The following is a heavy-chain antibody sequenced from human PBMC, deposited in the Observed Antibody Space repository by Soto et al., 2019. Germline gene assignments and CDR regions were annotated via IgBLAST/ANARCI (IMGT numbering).Heavy chain of an antibody. V-gene: IGHV1-69*01. CDR1: GGTFSSYA. CDR2: IIPIFGTA. CDR3: AVRGGSGRMARGVHATLYYYYGMDV. Sequence: QVQLVQSGAEVKKPGSSVKVSCKASGGTFSSYAISWVRQAPGQGLEWMGGIIPIFGTANYAQKFQGRVTITADESTSTAYMELSSLRSEDTAVYYCAVRGGSGRMARGVHATLYYYYGMDVWGQGTTVTVSS. J-gene: IGHJ6*02. D-gene: IGHD3-10*01.